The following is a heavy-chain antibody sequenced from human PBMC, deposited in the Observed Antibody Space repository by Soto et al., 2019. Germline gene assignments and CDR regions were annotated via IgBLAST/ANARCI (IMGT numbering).Heavy chain of an antibody. CDR3: ANEDGAAFKS. CDR2: IFPLLAVV. V-gene: IGHV1-69*04. CDR1: GGDLTNSG. Sequence: QVHLVQSGAEMKKPGSSVKVSCKVSGGDLTNSGISWLRQAPGQGLEWMGGIFPLLAVVDYSQKFQGRATITADESTKPADMDLGSLRSDDSAVYYCANEDGAAFKSWGQGTLVIVSS. D-gene: IGHD1-26*01. J-gene: IGHJ1*01.